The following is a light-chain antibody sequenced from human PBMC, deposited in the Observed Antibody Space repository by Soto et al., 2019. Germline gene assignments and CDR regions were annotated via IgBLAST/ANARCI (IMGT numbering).Light chain of an antibody. CDR3: QQYGSSPRT. CDR2: AAS. Sequence: EIVLTQSPGTLSLSPGERATLSCRASQSISSNYLAWYQQRPGQAPRLLIYAASSRATGIPDRFSGGGSATDFTLTVSRVEPEDFAVYYCQQYGSSPRTFGXGT. J-gene: IGKJ2*01. CDR1: QSISSNY. V-gene: IGKV3-20*01.